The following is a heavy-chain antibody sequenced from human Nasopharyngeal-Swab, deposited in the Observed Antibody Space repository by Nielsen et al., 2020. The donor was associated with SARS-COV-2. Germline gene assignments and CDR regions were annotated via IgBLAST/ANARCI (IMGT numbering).Heavy chain of an antibody. CDR3: ARDQAAAGKDFQH. D-gene: IGHD6-13*01. CDR2: ISSSSSYI. J-gene: IGHJ1*01. CDR1: GFTFSSYA. Sequence: GESLKISCAASGFTFSSYAMSWVRQAPGKGLEWVSSISSSSSYIYYADSVKGRFTISRDNAKNSLYLQMNSLRAEDTAVYYCARDQAAAGKDFQHWGQGTLVTVSS. V-gene: IGHV3-21*01.